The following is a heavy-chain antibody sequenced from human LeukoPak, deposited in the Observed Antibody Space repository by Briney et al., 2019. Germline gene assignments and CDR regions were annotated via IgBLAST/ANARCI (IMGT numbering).Heavy chain of an antibody. CDR3: AKPRGIFGVVTNLFDY. Sequence: GGSLRLSCAASGFTFSSSAMSWVRQVPGKGLEWVSGISASGGSTYYADSVKGRFTISRDNSKNTLYLQMNSLRAEDTAVYYCAKPRGIFGVVTNLFDYWGQGTLVTVSS. CDR1: GFTFSSSA. CDR2: ISASGGST. V-gene: IGHV3-23*01. J-gene: IGHJ4*02. D-gene: IGHD3-3*01.